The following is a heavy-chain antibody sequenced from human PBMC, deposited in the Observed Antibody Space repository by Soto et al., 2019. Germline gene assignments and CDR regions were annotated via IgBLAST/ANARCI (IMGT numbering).Heavy chain of an antibody. D-gene: IGHD4-17*01. J-gene: IGHJ4*02. Sequence: PSETLSLTCTVSGGSISSYYWSCIRQPPGKGLEWTGYIYYSESTYYNPSLKSRVTISVDTSKNQFSLKLSSVTAADTAVYYCARLYGGTLLDYWGQGTLVTVSS. CDR1: GGSISSYY. CDR3: ARLYGGTLLDY. CDR2: IYYSEST. V-gene: IGHV4-59*12.